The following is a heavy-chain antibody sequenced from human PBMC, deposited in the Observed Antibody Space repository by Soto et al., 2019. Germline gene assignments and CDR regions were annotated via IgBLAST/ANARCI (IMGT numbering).Heavy chain of an antibody. J-gene: IGHJ4*02. CDR3: ARGRGYSIHTYNY. CDR1: GFTFSSYS. V-gene: IGHV3-21*01. CDR2: ITSSTSYI. D-gene: IGHD3-22*01. Sequence: PGGSLRLSCAASGFTFSSYSMNWVRQAPGKGLEWVSSITSSTSYIYYADSVKGRCTISRDNAKNSLYLQMNSLRAEDTAVYYCARGRGYSIHTYNYRGQGTLVTVSS.